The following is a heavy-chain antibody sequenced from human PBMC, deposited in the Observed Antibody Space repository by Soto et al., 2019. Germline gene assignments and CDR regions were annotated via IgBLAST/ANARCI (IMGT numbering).Heavy chain of an antibody. Sequence: EVQLVESGGGLVQPGGSLRLSCAASGFTFSSYEMNWVRQAPGKGLEWVSYISSSGSTIYYADSVKGRFTISRDNAKNSLYLQMNSLRAEDTAVYYCARERAEVTIFGVVISGGYYYYYGMDVWGQGTTVTVSS. D-gene: IGHD3-3*01. CDR1: GFTFSSYE. J-gene: IGHJ6*02. V-gene: IGHV3-48*03. CDR2: ISSSGSTI. CDR3: ARERAEVTIFGVVISGGYYYYYGMDV.